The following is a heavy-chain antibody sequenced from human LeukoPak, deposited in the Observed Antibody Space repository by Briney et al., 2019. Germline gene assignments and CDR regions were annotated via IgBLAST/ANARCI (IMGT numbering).Heavy chain of an antibody. V-gene: IGHV3-21*01. CDR2: ISSSSTYI. CDR3: ARYSGTYRDY. D-gene: IGHD1-26*01. J-gene: IGHJ4*02. CDR1: GFPFSDYS. Sequence: GGSLRLSCAASGFPFSDYSMNWVRQAPGKGLEWVSSISSSSTYIYYADSVKGRFTISRDNAKNSLYLQLNSLRAEDTAVYYCARYSGTYRDYWGQGTLVTVSS.